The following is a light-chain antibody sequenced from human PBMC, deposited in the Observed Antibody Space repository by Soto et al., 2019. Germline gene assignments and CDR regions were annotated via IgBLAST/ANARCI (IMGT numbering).Light chain of an antibody. J-gene: IGLJ1*01. Sequence: QSVLTQPPSASGTPGQWITISCTGTSSDVGGCNYVSWYQQHPVKAPKLMIYDVTKRPSGVSDRFSGSKSDNTASLTISGLQAEDEADYYCCSYTSSSTAYVFGTGTKVTVL. CDR1: SSDVGGCNY. V-gene: IGLV2-14*01. CDR2: DVT. CDR3: CSYTSSSTAYV.